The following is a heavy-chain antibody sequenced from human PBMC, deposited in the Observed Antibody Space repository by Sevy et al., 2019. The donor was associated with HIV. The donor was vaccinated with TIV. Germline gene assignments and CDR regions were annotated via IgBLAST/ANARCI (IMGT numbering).Heavy chain of an antibody. Sequence: GGSLRLSCIGSGFSFSYYGIHWVRQSPDKGLDWVALISHDGINEHYADSVKGRFTISRDNSKNTVYLEMNSLRNEDTAIYFCANAYSGSYSHSYLYALDVWGQGTTVTVSS. V-gene: IGHV3-30*18. CDR1: GFSFSYYG. J-gene: IGHJ6*02. D-gene: IGHD1-26*01. CDR3: ANAYSGSYSHSYLYALDV. CDR2: ISHDGINE.